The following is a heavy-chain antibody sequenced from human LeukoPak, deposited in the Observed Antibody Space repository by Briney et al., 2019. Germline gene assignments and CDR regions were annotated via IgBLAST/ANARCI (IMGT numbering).Heavy chain of an antibody. J-gene: IGHJ3*02. V-gene: IGHV3-23*01. CDR3: ARNTSGFKLGDAFDI. D-gene: IGHD3-22*01. CDR1: GFTFSSYA. CDR2: ISGSAYST. Sequence: GGPLRLPCAASGFTFSSYAMNWVPQAPGKGREGVSAISGSAYSTSYADSVKGRFTISRDNSKNTLYLQMNSLRAEDTAIYYCARNTSGFKLGDAFDIWGQGTMVTVSS.